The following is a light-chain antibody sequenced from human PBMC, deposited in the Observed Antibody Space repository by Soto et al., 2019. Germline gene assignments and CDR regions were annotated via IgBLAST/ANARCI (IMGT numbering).Light chain of an antibody. CDR2: DAS. CDR1: QSVSNY. Sequence: EIVLTQSTATLSLSPGERATLSCRASQSVSNYLAWYQQKPGQAPRLLISDASNRATGIPVRFSGSGSGTDFTLTISSLEAEDSAVYYCQQRSNWPSITFGQGTRLEIK. CDR3: QQRSNWPSIT. J-gene: IGKJ5*01. V-gene: IGKV3-11*01.